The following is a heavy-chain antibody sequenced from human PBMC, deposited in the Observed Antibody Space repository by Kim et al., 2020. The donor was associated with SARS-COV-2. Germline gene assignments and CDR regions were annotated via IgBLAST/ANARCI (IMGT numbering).Heavy chain of an antibody. CDR1: GFTFSTYE. CDR3: ARSLYCSSTSCFYGMDV. D-gene: IGHD2-2*01. CDR2: ISTSGSTI. J-gene: IGHJ6*02. V-gene: IGHV3-48*03. Sequence: GGSLRLSCAASGFTFSTYEMNWVRQAPGKGLEWISYISTSGSTIYYADSVKGRLTISRDNAKSSLSLQMNSLRAEDTAVYYGARSLYCSSTSCFYGMDVWGQGTTVTVSS.